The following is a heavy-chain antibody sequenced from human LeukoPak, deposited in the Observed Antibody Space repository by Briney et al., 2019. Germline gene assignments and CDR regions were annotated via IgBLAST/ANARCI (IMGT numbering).Heavy chain of an antibody. CDR1: GFTFSSYA. Sequence: PGGSLRLSCAASGFTFSSYAMSWVRQAPGKGLEWVSAISGSGGSTYYADSVKGRITISRDNSKNTLYLQMNSLRAEDTAVYYCAKAIYASGSPYTSIDYWGQGTLVTVSS. D-gene: IGHD3-10*01. J-gene: IGHJ4*02. V-gene: IGHV3-23*01. CDR3: AKAIYASGSPYTSIDY. CDR2: ISGSGGST.